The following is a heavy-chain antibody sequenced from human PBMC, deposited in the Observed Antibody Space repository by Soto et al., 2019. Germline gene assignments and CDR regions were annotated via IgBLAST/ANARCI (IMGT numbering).Heavy chain of an antibody. CDR2: INPSGGST. CDR3: ARVVVPTTATTSNWFDP. CDR1: GYTFTTYY. V-gene: IGHV1-46*01. Sequence: ASVKVSCKASGYTFTTYYLHWVRQAPGQGLEWMGIINPSGGSTNYAQRFQGRVTMTSDTSTSTVYTELSSLRADDTAVYYCARVVVPTTATTSNWFDPWGQGTLVTVSS. J-gene: IGHJ5*02. D-gene: IGHD4-17*01.